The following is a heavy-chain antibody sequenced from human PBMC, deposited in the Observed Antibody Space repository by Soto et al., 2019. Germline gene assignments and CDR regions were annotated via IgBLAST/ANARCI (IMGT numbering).Heavy chain of an antibody. V-gene: IGHV1-18*01. CDR3: ARDDLLVVPSAIDL. D-gene: IGHD2-2*01. CDR1: GDTFGTSG. Sequence: ASVKVSCKTSGDTFGTSGFHWVRQAPGQGLEWMGWISAYNGNTYYIQKLQGRVTMTTDTSTSTAYMELRSLKSDDTAVYFCARDDLLVVPSAIDLWGQGTMVTVSS. CDR2: ISAYNGNT. J-gene: IGHJ3*01.